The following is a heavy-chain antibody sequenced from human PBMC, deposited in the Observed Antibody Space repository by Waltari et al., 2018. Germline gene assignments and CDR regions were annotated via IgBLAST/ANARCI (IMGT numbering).Heavy chain of an antibody. V-gene: IGHV3-7*01. Sequence: EVQLVESGGGLVQPGGSLRLSCAASEFTFAYYWVTWVGQAPGKGLGWVANIKEDGSEKYYGDAVKGRFTISRDNAKNSLYLQMSSLRVEDTAVYYCATQSWSNFEYWGQGTLVTVSS. CDR2: IKEDGSEK. CDR3: ATQSWSNFEY. CDR1: EFTFAYYW. J-gene: IGHJ4*02. D-gene: IGHD3-3*01.